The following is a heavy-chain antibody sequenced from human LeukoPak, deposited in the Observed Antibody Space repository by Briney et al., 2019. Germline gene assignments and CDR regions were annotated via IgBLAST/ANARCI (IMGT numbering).Heavy chain of an antibody. Sequence: SVKVSCKASGGTFSSYAISWVRQAPGQGLEWMGRIIPILGTANYAQKFQGRVTITADKSTSTAYMELSSLRSEDTAVYYCARPRYDILTGYYSQFDYWGQGTLVTVSS. D-gene: IGHD3-9*01. CDR1: GGTFSSYA. J-gene: IGHJ4*02. CDR2: IIPILGTA. CDR3: ARPRYDILTGYYSQFDY. V-gene: IGHV1-69*04.